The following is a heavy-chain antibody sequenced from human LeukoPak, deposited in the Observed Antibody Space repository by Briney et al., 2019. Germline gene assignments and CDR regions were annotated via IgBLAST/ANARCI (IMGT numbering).Heavy chain of an antibody. CDR2: ISYHGSNK. CDR1: GFTFSSYG. V-gene: IGHV3-30*03. D-gene: IGHD6-19*01. CDR3: ATDQYSSGWSFDY. Sequence: GRSLRLSCAASGFTFSSYGMHWVRQAPGKGLEWVAVISYHGSNKYYADSVKGRFTISRDNSKNTLYMQMNSLSAEDTAVYYCATDQYSSGWSFDYWGQGTLVTVSS. J-gene: IGHJ4*02.